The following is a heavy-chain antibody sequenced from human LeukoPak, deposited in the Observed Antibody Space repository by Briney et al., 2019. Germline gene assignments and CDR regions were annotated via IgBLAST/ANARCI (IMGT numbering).Heavy chain of an antibody. J-gene: IGHJ4*02. V-gene: IGHV3-7*01. CDR2: INQDENQE. CDR3: AIAVRWELGY. CDR1: GLRPSSYW. D-gene: IGHD1-26*01. Sequence: GGSLRLSCAASGLRPSSYWMSSVRQAPGKGPEWVANINQDENQENYVDSAKRRFTISRDGDKNSVSLQMNSLRDEDTAVYYCAIAVRWELGYWGQGTLVTVSS.